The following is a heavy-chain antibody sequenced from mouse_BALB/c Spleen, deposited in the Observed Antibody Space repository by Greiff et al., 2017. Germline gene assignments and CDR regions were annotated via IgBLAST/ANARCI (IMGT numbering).Heavy chain of an antibody. V-gene: IGHV1-82*01. CDR1: GYAFSSSW. CDR3: ARDYGSSFYYFDY. J-gene: IGHJ2*01. Sequence: QVHVKQSGPELVKPGASVKISCKASGYAFSSSWMNWVKQRPGQGLEWIGRIYPGDGDTNYNGKFKGKATLTADKSSSTAYMQLSSLISVDSAVYFCARDYGSSFYYFDYWGQGTTLTVSS. D-gene: IGHD1-1*01. CDR2: IYPGDGDT.